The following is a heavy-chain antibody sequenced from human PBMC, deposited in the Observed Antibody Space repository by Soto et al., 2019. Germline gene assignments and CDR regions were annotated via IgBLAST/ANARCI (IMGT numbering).Heavy chain of an antibody. J-gene: IGHJ6*02. CDR3: ARLEDYVWGSYRYPGGMDV. V-gene: IGHV3-53*04. CDR2: IYSGGST. Sequence: GVLRLSCAASGFTVSSNYMSWVRQAPGKGLEWVSVIYSGGSTYYADSVKGRFTISRHNSKNTLYLQMNSLRAEDTAVYYCARLEDYVWGSYRYPGGMDVWGQGTTVTVSS. CDR1: GFTVSSNY. D-gene: IGHD3-16*02.